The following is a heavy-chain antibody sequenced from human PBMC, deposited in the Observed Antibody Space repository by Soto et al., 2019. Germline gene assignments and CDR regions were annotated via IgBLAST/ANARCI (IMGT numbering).Heavy chain of an antibody. CDR3: ARLAHDSSGWYFREPRGYYYYGMDV. J-gene: IGHJ6*02. V-gene: IGHV4-39*01. D-gene: IGHD6-19*01. CDR1: GGSISSSSYY. CDR2: IYYSGST. Sequence: QLQLQESGPGLVKPSETLSLTCTVSGGSISSSSYYWGWIRQPPGKGLEWIGSIYYSGSTYYNPSLKSRVTISVDTSKNQFSLKLSSVTAADTAVYYCARLAHDSSGWYFREPRGYYYYGMDVWGQGTTVTVSS.